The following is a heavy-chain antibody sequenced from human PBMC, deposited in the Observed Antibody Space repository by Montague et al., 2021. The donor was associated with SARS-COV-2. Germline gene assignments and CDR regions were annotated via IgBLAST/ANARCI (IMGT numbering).Heavy chain of an antibody. CDR1: GFSLSTSGVG. CDR2: IYWDDDK. J-gene: IGHJ2*01. D-gene: IGHD2-15*01. Sequence: VKPTQTLTLTCTFSGFSLSTSGVGVGWLRQLPGKALEWLALIYWDDDKRYSPSLKSRLTITKDTSKNQVVLTMTNVDPVDTATYYCAHVGMACSGGSCYPKIKDWYFDLWGRGTLVTVSS. CDR3: AHVGMACSGGSCYPKIKDWYFDL. V-gene: IGHV2-5*02.